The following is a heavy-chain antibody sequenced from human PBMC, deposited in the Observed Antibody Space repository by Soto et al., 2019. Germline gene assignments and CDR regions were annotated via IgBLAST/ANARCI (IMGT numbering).Heavy chain of an antibody. D-gene: IGHD5-12*01. Sequence: ASVKVSCKASGGTFSSYAISWVRQAPGQGLEWMGGIIPVFGTANYAQKFQGRVTITADKSTSTAYMELSSLRSEDTAVYYCAREIVATINHRWFDPWGQGTLVTVSS. CDR2: IIPVFGTA. CDR1: GGTFSSYA. V-gene: IGHV1-69*06. J-gene: IGHJ5*02. CDR3: AREIVATINHRWFDP.